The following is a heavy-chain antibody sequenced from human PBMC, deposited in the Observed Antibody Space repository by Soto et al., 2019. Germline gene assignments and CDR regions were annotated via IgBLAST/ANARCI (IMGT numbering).Heavy chain of an antibody. Sequence: XETLSLTCAVYGGSFSGFYWSWIRQSPGKGLEWIGEIYHRGNTNYNPSLKTRVSISVDTSKNQFSLNLTSVTAADTAVYYCARAHSTTVITLKWGAMDFWGQGTTVTVSS. CDR1: GGSFSGFY. CDR2: IYHRGNT. CDR3: ARAHSTTVITLKWGAMDF. D-gene: IGHD3-22*01. V-gene: IGHV4-34*01. J-gene: IGHJ6*02.